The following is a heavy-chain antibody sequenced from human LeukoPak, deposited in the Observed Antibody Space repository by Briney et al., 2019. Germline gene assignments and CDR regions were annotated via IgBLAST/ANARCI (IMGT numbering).Heavy chain of an antibody. CDR1: GFTFSNYA. D-gene: IGHD3-16*01. CDR3: ANLNAPYWGNFDY. J-gene: IGHJ4*02. CDR2: ISDSGVTA. Sequence: GGSLRLSCAASGFTFSNYAMSWVRQAPGQGLDWVTAISDSGVTAYYADSVKGRFTISRDNSKSTLYLQMNSLRAEDTAVYYCANLNAPYWGNFDYWGQGTLVTVSS. V-gene: IGHV3-23*01.